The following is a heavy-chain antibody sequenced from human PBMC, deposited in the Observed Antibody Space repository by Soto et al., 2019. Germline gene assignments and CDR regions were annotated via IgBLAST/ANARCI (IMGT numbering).Heavy chain of an antibody. Sequence: QITLKESGPTLVKPTQTLTLTCTFSGFSLSTSGVGVGWIRQPPGKALEWLALIYWDDDKRYSPSLKSRLTITKDTTKNQVVLTMTNMDTVDTATYYGAHRRSTYYYDSTFDPWGQGTLVTVSS. CDR2: IYWDDDK. J-gene: IGHJ5*02. V-gene: IGHV2-5*02. CDR1: GFSLSTSGVG. CDR3: AHRRSTYYYDSTFDP. D-gene: IGHD3-22*01.